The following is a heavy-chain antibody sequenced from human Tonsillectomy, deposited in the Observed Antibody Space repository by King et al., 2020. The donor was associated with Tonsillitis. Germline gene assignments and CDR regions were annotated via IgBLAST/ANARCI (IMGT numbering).Heavy chain of an antibody. CDR1: GITFSDYA. Sequence: VQLVESGGGLVQPGGSLRLSCAASGITFSDYAMIWVRQAQGKGLEWVSVVSSTGGSTYYADSVRGRFTISRDNSMNTLYLQMNRLRAEDTAVYYCARTSMGVFDYWGQGSLVTVSS. J-gene: IGHJ4*02. V-gene: IGHV3-23*04. CDR3: ARTSMGVFDY. D-gene: IGHD1-26*01. CDR2: VSSTGGST.